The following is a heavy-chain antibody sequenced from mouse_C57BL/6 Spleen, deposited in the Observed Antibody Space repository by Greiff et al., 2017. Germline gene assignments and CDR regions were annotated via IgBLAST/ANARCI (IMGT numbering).Heavy chain of an antibody. V-gene: IGHV1-53*01. CDR3: ARGIYYDYDVDAY. J-gene: IGHJ3*01. CDR2: INPSNGGT. CDR1: GYTFTSYW. Sequence: VQLQQPGTELVKPGASVKLSCKASGYTFTSYWMHWVKQRPGQGLEWIGKINPSNGGTNYNEKFKSKATLTVDKSSSTTYMQLSSLTSEDSSVYYCARGIYYDYDVDAYWGQGTLVTVSA. D-gene: IGHD2-4*01.